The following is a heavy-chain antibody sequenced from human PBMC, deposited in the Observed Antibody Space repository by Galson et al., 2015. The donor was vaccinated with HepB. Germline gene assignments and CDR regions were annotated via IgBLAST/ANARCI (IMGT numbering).Heavy chain of an antibody. J-gene: IGHJ3*02. V-gene: IGHV3-30*18. Sequence: SLRLSCAASGFTFSSYGMHWVRQAPGKGLEWVAVISYDGSNKYYADSVKGRFTISRDNSKNTLYLQMNSLRAEDTAVYYCANSFSGYSYDMVLDAVDIWGQGTMVTVSS. CDR1: GFTFSSYG. CDR3: ANSFSGYSYDMVLDAVDI. D-gene: IGHD5-18*01. CDR2: ISYDGSNK.